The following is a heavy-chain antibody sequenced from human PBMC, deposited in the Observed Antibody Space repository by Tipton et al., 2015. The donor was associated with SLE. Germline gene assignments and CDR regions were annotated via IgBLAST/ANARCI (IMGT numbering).Heavy chain of an antibody. Sequence: TLSLTCTVSGGSISNYYWSWIRQSPGKGLEWIGYIYYSGHTDYNPSLKSRVTISVDTSKNQFSLKLSSVTAADTAVYYCARERRSYSSSSSGMDVWGQGTTVTVSS. CDR3: ARERRSYSSSSSGMDV. V-gene: IGHV4-59*01. CDR2: IYYSGHT. D-gene: IGHD6-13*01. J-gene: IGHJ6*02. CDR1: GGSISNYY.